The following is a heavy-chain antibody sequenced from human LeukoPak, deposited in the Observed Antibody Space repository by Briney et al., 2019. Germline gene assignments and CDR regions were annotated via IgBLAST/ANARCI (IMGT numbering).Heavy chain of an antibody. Sequence: PSETLSLTCSVSGYSISSDSYWDWIRQPPGKGLEYIGSIYQSGSTYYSPSLKGRLSISIDTSKNQFSLKVHSVTAADTAMYYCGGPRSAFQPFDYWGQGALVTVSS. CDR1: GYSISSDSY. CDR3: GGPRSAFQPFDY. D-gene: IGHD3-3*01. CDR2: IYQSGST. J-gene: IGHJ4*02. V-gene: IGHV4-38-2*01.